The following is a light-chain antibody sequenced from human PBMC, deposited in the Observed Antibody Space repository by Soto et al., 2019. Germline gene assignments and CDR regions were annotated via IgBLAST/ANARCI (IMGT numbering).Light chain of an antibody. CDR3: QQLNSYPRT. J-gene: IGKJ1*01. Sequence: DIQLTQSPSFLSASVGDRVTITCRASQGVTSNLAWYQQRPGKAPKLLIYAASTLQTGVPSRFSRSGSGTEFTLTISSLQPEDFATYYCQQLNSYPRTFGQGTKVEIK. CDR1: QGVTSN. CDR2: AAS. V-gene: IGKV1-9*01.